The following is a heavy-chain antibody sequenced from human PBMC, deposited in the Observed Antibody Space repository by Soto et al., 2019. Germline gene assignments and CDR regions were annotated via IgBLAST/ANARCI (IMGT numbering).Heavy chain of an antibody. CDR2: VYTYGTA. CDR1: GNSMFNYY. CDR3: AKGGCVDGGYVHNVMDV. V-gene: IGHV4-4*07. J-gene: IGHJ6*02. D-gene: IGHD5-12*01. Sequence: QVHLQESGPGLVKPSGTLSLICTVSGNSMFNYYWSWIRQPAGKGLEWIGRVYTYGTAIYNSSLNSRVTMSVDVSKDQYSLNVNSVTAADMAVYYWAKGGCVDGGYVHNVMDVWGQGTTVIVS.